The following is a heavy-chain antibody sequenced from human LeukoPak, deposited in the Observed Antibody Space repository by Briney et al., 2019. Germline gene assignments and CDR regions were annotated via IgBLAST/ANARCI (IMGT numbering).Heavy chain of an antibody. CDR1: GFTVTGYY. Sequence: GASVKVSCKASGFTVTGYYMHWVREAPGQGLEWMGWINPNSGGTNYAQKFQGRVTMTRDTSISTAYMELSRLRADDTAVYYCARDRGDYYDSSGPFDYWGQGTLVTVSS. D-gene: IGHD3-22*01. CDR2: INPNSGGT. V-gene: IGHV1-2*02. CDR3: ARDRGDYYDSSGPFDY. J-gene: IGHJ4*02.